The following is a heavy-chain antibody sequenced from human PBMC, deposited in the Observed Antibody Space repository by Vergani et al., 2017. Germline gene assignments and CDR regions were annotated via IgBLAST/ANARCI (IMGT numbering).Heavy chain of an antibody. CDR1: GFTFSSYS. CDR3: ARGWRAYFGGFDP. Sequence: EVQLVESGGGLVQPGGSPRLSCVASGFTFSSYSMNWVRQAPGKGLEWVSCINGGGSNTYYADSVKGRFTISRDNSKNTLYLQMNILRADDTAVYYCARGWRAYFGGFDPWGQGTLVTVSS. CDR2: INGGGSNT. J-gene: IGHJ5*02. D-gene: IGHD2-21*01. V-gene: IGHV3-23*04.